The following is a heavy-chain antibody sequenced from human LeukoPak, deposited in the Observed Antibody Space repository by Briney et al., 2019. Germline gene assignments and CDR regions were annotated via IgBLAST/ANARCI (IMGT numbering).Heavy chain of an antibody. CDR1: GGSISSSSYY. CDR3: ARTVGATLYYYYYYMDV. D-gene: IGHD1-26*01. V-gene: IGHV4-61*05. J-gene: IGHJ6*03. CDR2: IYYSGST. Sequence: SETLSLTCTVSGGSISSSSYYWGWIRQPPGKGLEWIGYIYYSGSTNYNPSLKSRVTISVDTSKSQFSLKLSSVTAADTAVYYCARTVGATLYYYYYYMDVWGKGTTVTVSS.